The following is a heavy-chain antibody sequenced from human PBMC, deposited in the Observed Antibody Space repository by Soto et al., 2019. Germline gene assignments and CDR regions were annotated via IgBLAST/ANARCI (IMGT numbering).Heavy chain of an antibody. CDR2: ISSRSRTI. D-gene: IGHD2-8*01. J-gene: IGHJ4*02. CDR1: GFTFSDYY. CDR3: ASGTNAAFFVY. Sequence: QVQLVESGGGLVKPGGSLRLSCAASGFTFSDYYMSWIRQAPGKGLEGVSYISSRSRTIFYADSVKGRFTISRANVKNSLYLQMNSLRAEETAVYYCASGTNAAFFVYWGQGILVTVSS. V-gene: IGHV3-11*01.